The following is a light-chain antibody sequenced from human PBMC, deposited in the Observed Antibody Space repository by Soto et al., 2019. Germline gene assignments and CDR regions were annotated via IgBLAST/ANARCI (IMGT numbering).Light chain of an antibody. V-gene: IGKV3-20*01. J-gene: IGKJ4*01. CDR2: RVS. CDR1: QTLPT. Sequence: EIVVTQSPGTLSLSPGESATLACSASQTLPTVAGYQRKPGKAPRVLRDRVSRRATFGPDRFSGRGAGTYYTLTSSRLEPEDFAVYSCPQYGNLPLTFGGGTKVEIK. CDR3: PQYGNLPLT.